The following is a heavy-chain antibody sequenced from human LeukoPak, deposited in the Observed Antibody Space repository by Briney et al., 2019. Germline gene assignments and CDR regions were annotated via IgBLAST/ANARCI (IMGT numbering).Heavy chain of an antibody. V-gene: IGHV1-69*06. D-gene: IGHD3-10*01. CDR2: IIPIFGTA. CDR1: GGTFSSYA. J-gene: IGHJ5*02. Sequence: SVKVSCKASGGTFSSYAISWVRQAPGQGLEWMGGIIPIFGTANYAQKFQGRVTITADKSTSTAYMELSSLRSEDTAVYYCSREVSMVRGVITINWFDPWGQGTLVTVSS. CDR3: SREVSMVRGVITINWFDP.